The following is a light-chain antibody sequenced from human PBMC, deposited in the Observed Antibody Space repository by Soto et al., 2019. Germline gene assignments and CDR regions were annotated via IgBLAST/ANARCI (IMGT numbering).Light chain of an antibody. J-gene: IGLJ1*01. V-gene: IGLV2-14*01. CDR3: SSYTSSSTLYV. CDR2: DVS. CDR1: SSDVGGYNY. Sequence: QSALTRPASVSGSPGQSITISCTGTSSDVGGYNYVSWYQQLPGKAPKLMIYDVSNRPSGVSNRFSGSKSGNTASLTISGLQAEDEADYYCSSYTSSSTLYVFGTGTKLTVL.